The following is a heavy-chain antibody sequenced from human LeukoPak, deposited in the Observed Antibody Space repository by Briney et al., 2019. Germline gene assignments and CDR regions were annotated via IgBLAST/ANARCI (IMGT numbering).Heavy chain of an antibody. V-gene: IGHV3-33*06. CDR2: IWYDGSNK. CDR1: GFTFSSYG. J-gene: IGHJ4*02. Sequence: PGRSLRLFCAASGFTFSSYGMHWVRQAPGKGLEWVAVIWYDGSNKYYADSVKGRFTISRDNSKNTLYLQMNSLRAEDTAVYYCAKISWDGRGTFDWGQGTLVTVSS. CDR3: AKISWDGRGTFD. D-gene: IGHD1-1*01.